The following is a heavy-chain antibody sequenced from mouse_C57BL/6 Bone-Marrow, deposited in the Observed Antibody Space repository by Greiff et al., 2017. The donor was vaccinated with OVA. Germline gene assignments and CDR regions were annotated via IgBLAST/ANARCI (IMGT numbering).Heavy chain of an antibody. CDR3: ARHYYYGSSSYFDY. V-gene: IGHV5-12*01. J-gene: IGHJ2*01. CDR1: GFTFSDYY. Sequence: DVMLVESGGGLVQPGGSLKLSCAASGFTFSDYYMYWVRQTPEKRLEWVAYISNGGGSTYYPDTVKGRFTISRDNAKNTLYLQMSRLKSEDTAMYYCARHYYYGSSSYFDYWGQGTTLTVSS. CDR2: ISNGGGST. D-gene: IGHD1-1*01.